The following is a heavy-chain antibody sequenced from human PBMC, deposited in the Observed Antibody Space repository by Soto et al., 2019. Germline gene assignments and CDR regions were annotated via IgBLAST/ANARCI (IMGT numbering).Heavy chain of an antibody. V-gene: IGHV4-34*01. CDR1: GGSFSGYY. CDR2: INHSGST. D-gene: IGHD2-2*01. Sequence: PSETLSLTCAVYGGSFSGYYWSWIRQPPGKGLEWIGEINHSGSTNYNPSLKSRVTISVDTSKNQFSLKLSSVTAADTAVYYCARVRSNRLLAPAIVRYYCYYTDVWGKGTTVTVSS. CDR3: ARVRSNRLLAPAIVRYYCYYTDV. J-gene: IGHJ6*03.